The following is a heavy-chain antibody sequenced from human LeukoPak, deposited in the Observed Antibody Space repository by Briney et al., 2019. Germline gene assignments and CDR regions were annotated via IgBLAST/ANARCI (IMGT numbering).Heavy chain of an antibody. D-gene: IGHD4-17*01. Sequence: SETLSLTCAVYGGSFSGYYWSWIRQPPGKGLEWIGEINHSGSTNYNPSLKSRVTISVDTSKNQFSLKLSSVTAADTAAYYCAREPPTVTTWDDAFDIWGQGTMVTVSS. CDR2: INHSGST. CDR1: GGSFSGYY. J-gene: IGHJ3*02. V-gene: IGHV4-34*01. CDR3: AREPPTVTTWDDAFDI.